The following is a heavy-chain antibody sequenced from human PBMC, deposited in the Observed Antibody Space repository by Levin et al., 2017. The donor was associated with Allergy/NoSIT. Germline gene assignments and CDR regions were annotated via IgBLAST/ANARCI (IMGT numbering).Heavy chain of an antibody. D-gene: IGHD6-13*01. Sequence: SQTLSLTCAVNDGSLSGYYWSWIRQSPGRGLEWIGEINNNVNVNYNPSLRSRLTISVDMSKNQLSLKLRSVSAADTAVYFCARGRIGRQLVRLSGMDVWGQGTTVTVSS. J-gene: IGHJ6*02. CDR1: DGSLSGYY. V-gene: IGHV4-34*01. CDR3: ARGRIGRQLVRLSGMDV. CDR2: INNNVNV.